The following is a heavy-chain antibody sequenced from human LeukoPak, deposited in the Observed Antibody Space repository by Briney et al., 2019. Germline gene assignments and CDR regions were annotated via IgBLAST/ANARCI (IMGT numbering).Heavy chain of an antibody. CDR1: GFTFSSYV. V-gene: IGHV3-23*01. J-gene: IGHJ4*02. Sequence: PGGSLRLSCAASGFTFSSYVMNWVRQAPGKGLEWVSAISGSGGSTYYADSVKGRFTISRDNSKNAVYLQMNSLRAEDTAVYYCAKANYDFWSGYQGWGQGTLVTVSS. D-gene: IGHD3-3*01. CDR2: ISGSGGST. CDR3: AKANYDFWSGYQG.